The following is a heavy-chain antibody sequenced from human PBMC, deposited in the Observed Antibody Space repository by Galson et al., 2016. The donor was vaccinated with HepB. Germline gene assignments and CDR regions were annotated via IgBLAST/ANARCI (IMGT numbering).Heavy chain of an antibody. Sequence: PALVKPTQTLTLTCTFSGFSLSTEGVGVGWIRQPPGKALEWLALIYWDDDKRYSPSLKSRLAIAKDTSKNPVVLTMTDMDPVDTATYYCAHSHYDVLTGWGRGSYFDPWGQGTLVTVSS. V-gene: IGHV2-5*02. D-gene: IGHD3-9*01. J-gene: IGHJ5*02. CDR1: GFSLSTEGVG. CDR3: AHSHYDVLTGWGRGSYFDP. CDR2: IYWDDDK.